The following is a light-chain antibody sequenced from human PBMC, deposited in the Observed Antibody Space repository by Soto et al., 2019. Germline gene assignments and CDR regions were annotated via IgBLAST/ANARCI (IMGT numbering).Light chain of an antibody. CDR2: PAS. J-gene: IGKJ2*01. CDR1: HNISSH. Sequence: DIQMTQSPSYLSAFIGDRVTITCRTSHNISSHLNWYHQKPGKAPNLLIYPASSLQIEVPSGFSGSGSGTDFPRASTSLKADDFATYYCQQSFSRPYTFGQGKKLQI. V-gene: IGKV1-39*01. CDR3: QQSFSRPYT.